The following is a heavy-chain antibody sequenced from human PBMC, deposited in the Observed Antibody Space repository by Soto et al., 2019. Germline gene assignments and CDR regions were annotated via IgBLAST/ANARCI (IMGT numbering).Heavy chain of an antibody. J-gene: IGHJ4*02. CDR3: ARGGDSYIDY. Sequence: TGGSLRLSCAASGFTFSSHWMVWVRQPPGKGLEWVANIKQEGGEKSYGDSVKGRFTVSRDNAQNSLYLQMTSLRVEDTAMYYCARGGDSYIDYWGQGALVTVSS. V-gene: IGHV3-7*03. CDR2: IKQEGGEK. CDR1: GFTFSSHW. D-gene: IGHD2-21*02.